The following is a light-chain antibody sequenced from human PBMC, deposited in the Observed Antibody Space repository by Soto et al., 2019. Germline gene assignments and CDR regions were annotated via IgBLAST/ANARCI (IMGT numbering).Light chain of an antibody. CDR3: SSYTSSGTYV. J-gene: IGLJ1*01. CDR1: SSDVGGYNY. V-gene: IGLV2-14*01. CDR2: DAS. Sequence: QSALAQPASVSGFPGQSITISCTGTSSDVGGYNYVSWYQQHPGKAPKLMIYDASNRPSGVSNRFSGSKSGNTASLTISGLQAEDEADYFCSSYTSSGTYVFGTGTKVTVL.